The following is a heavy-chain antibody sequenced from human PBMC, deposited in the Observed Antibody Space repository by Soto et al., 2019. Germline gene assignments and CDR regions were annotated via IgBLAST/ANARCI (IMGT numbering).Heavy chain of an antibody. Sequence: SETLSLTCSVSGAALNSENYYWSWIRQVPGKGLEWIGHIYVTGAVDYNPSLRDRITISQDTSERQFSLNLRLVTAADTAVYYCARLRIATNNYKWFDPWGQGTLVTVSS. D-gene: IGHD2-21*01. CDR1: GAALNSENYY. V-gene: IGHV4-31*03. J-gene: IGHJ5*02. CDR3: ARLRIATNNYKWFDP. CDR2: IYVTGAV.